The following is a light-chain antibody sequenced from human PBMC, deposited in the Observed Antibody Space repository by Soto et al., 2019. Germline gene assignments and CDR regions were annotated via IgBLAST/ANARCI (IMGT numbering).Light chain of an antibody. Sequence: TQTPIYLSVPPGQPASISCKSSPILLYTNGKTYLYWYLQRPGQPPQPLIYEVSNRFSGVPDRFSGGGSGTDFTLKISRVAAEEVGVYYCMQSIELPLTFGGGTKVDIK. CDR3: MQSIELPLT. V-gene: IGKV2D-29*01. CDR2: EVS. J-gene: IGKJ4*01. CDR1: PILLYTNGKTY.